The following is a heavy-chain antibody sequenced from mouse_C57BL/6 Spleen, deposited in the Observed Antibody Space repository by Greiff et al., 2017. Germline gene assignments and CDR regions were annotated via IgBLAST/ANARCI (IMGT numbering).Heavy chain of an antibody. D-gene: IGHD3-2*02. CDR3: ARGGPSSGYEAWFAY. J-gene: IGHJ3*01. V-gene: IGHV1-55*01. CDR2: IYPGSGRT. CDR1: GYTFTSYW. Sequence: QVQLQQPGAELVKPGASVKMSCKASGYTFTSYWITWVKQRPGQGLAWIGDIYPGSGRTNYNEKFKSKATLTVDQSSSTAYMQLSSLTSEDSAVYYCARGGPSSGYEAWFAYWGQGTLVTVSA.